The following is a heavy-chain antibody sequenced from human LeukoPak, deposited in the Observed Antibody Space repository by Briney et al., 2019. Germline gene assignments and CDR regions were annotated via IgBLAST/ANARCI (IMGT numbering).Heavy chain of an antibody. Sequence: PGGSLRLSCAASGFTFSSYAMSWVRQAPGKGLEWVSAISGSGGSTYYAYSVKGRVTTSRDHYKNTLYLQMNSQRAEDTAVYYCAKDPTTYCYGSGSPDYWGQGTLVTVSS. V-gene: IGHV3-23*01. D-gene: IGHD3-10*01. CDR1: GFTFSSYA. CDR2: ISGSGGST. J-gene: IGHJ4*02. CDR3: AKDPTTYCYGSGSPDY.